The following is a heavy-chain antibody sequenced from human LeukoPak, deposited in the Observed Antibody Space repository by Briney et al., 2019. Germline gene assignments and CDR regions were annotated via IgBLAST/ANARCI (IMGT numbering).Heavy chain of an antibody. CDR3: ARDRNYYDSSGYSDAFDI. D-gene: IGHD3-22*01. CDR1: GFTFSSYW. V-gene: IGHV3-7*04. J-gene: IGHJ3*02. CDR2: IKQDGSEK. Sequence: GGSLRLSCAASGFTFSSYWMSCVRQAPGKGREWVANIKQDGSEKYYVDSVKGRFTISRDNAKNSLYLQMNSLRAEDTAVYYCARDRNYYDSSGYSDAFDIWGQGTMVTVSS.